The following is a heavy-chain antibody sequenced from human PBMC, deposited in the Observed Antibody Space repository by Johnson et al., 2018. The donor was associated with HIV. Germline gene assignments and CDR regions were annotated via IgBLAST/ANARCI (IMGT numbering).Heavy chain of an antibody. CDR3: AKDVVSDGTYPPNAFDI. V-gene: IGHV3-30*02. Sequence: QVQLVESGGGVVQPGGSLRLSCAASGLTFSPFGTFRSFGFHWVRQAPGKGLEWVAFVLYDGSNKYYADSVTGRFTISRDNSKNTLYLQMDSLRPEDTAIYYCAKDVVSDGTYPPNAFDIWGQGTMVTVSS. J-gene: IGHJ3*02. D-gene: IGHD1-26*01. CDR2: VLYDGSNK. CDR1: GLTFSPFG.